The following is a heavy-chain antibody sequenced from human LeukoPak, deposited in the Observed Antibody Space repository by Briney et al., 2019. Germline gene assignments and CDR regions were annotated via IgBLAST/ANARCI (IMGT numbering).Heavy chain of an antibody. CDR2: IYYSGST. CDR1: GGSISNYY. J-gene: IGHJ4*02. CDR3: ARAVSGRFDY. V-gene: IGHV4-59*08. D-gene: IGHD6-19*01. Sequence: SETLSLTCTVSGGSISNYYWSWIRQPPGEGLEWIGYIYYSGSTNYNPSLNSRVTISVDTSKNQFSLRLSSVTAADTAIYYCARAVSGRFDYWGQGTLVTVSS.